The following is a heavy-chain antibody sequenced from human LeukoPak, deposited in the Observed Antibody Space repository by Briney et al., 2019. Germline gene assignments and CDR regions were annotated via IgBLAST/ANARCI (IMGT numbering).Heavy chain of an antibody. CDR3: ARGDGPTVTADYFQN. D-gene: IGHD4-17*01. J-gene: IGHJ1*01. Sequence: GGSLRLSCAASGFTFSNYAMSWVRQAPGRGLEWICGINWNSGVTGYADSVKGRFNISRDNAKNSLFLQMNSLRDEDTAFYYCARGDGPTVTADYFQNWGQGTLVTVS. CDR1: GFTFSNYA. CDR2: INWNSGVT. V-gene: IGHV3-20*04.